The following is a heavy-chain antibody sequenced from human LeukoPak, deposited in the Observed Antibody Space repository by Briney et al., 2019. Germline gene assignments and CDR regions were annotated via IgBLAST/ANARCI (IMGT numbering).Heavy chain of an antibody. Sequence: GGSLRLSCAASGFTVSSNYMSWVRQAPGKGLEWVSVIYSGGSTYYAASVKGRFTISRDNSKNTLDLQMKSLRAEDTAVYYCARDSYYDFWSGYFTRPHYYYYYMDVWGKGTTVTVSS. J-gene: IGHJ6*03. V-gene: IGHV3-66*02. D-gene: IGHD3-3*01. CDR2: IYSGGST. CDR3: ARDSYYDFWSGYFTRPHYYYYYMDV. CDR1: GFTVSSNY.